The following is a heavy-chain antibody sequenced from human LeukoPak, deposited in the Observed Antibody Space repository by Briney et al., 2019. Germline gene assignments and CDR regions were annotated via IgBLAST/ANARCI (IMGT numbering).Heavy chain of an antibody. CDR1: GGTFTSSP. V-gene: IGHV3-30*04. CDR3: AREGQNWYYFDY. D-gene: IGHD1-1*01. Sequence: GGSLRLSCAASGGTFTSSPMDWVRQAPGKGLEWVAVISYDGGDKYSADSVKGRFTFSRDNSKNTLSLQMNSLRPEDTAVYYCAREGQNWYYFDYWGQGTLVTVSS. CDR2: ISYDGGDK. J-gene: IGHJ4*02.